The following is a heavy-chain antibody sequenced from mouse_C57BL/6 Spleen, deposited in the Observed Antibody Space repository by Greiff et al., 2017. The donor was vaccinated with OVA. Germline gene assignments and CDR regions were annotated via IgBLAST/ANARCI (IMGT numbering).Heavy chain of an antibody. CDR1: GFSFTSYG. D-gene: IGHD1-1*01. Sequence: QVQLQQSGPGLVQPSQSLSITCTVSGFSFTSYGVHWVRQSPGKGLEWLGVIWSGGSTDYNAAFISRLSISKDNSKSQVFFKMNSLQADDTAIYDWARNPSYDGSSYCDDWGQGTTLTVSS. J-gene: IGHJ2*01. CDR2: IWSGGST. V-gene: IGHV2-2*01. CDR3: ARNPSYDGSSYCDD.